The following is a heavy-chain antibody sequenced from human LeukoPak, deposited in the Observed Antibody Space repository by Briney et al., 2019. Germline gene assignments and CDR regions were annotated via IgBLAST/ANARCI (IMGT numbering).Heavy chain of an antibody. Sequence: GGSLRLSCAASGFTVSSNYMSWVRQAPGKGLEWVSLIYTGGSSYYADSVKGRFTTSRDTSINTLYLQMNSLRAEDTALYYCAKAAAAPGFDFWGQGTLVTVSS. CDR1: GFTVSSNY. CDR3: AKAAAAPGFDF. J-gene: IGHJ4*02. CDR2: IYTGGSS. D-gene: IGHD6-13*01. V-gene: IGHV3-53*01.